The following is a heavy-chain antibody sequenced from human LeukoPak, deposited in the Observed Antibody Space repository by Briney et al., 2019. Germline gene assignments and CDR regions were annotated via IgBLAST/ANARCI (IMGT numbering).Heavy chain of an antibody. V-gene: IGHV4-39*07. D-gene: IGHD5-24*01. CDR1: GGSISSSSYY. CDR2: IYYSGST. CDR3: AGGRDGYSSFDI. Sequence: PSETLSLTCTVSGGSISSSSYYWGWIRQPPGKGLEWIGSIYYSGSTYYNPSLKSRVTISLDTSKNQFSLELSSVTAADTAVYYCAGGRDGYSSFDIWGQGTMVIVSS. J-gene: IGHJ3*02.